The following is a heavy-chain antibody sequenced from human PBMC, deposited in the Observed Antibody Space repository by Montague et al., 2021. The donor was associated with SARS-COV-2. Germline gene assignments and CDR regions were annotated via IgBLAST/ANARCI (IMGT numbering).Heavy chain of an antibody. J-gene: IGHJ4*02. D-gene: IGHD2-15*01. Sequence: SETLSLTCAVDGGSFTGYSWNWIRQPPGKGLEWIGEVKHPGGTNYNPSLKTRVTISIDMSKNQFSLNLVSVTAADTAVYYCARPVGGSWHRFEYWGQGTLVTVSS. CDR3: ARPVGGSWHRFEY. CDR1: GGSFTGYS. V-gene: IGHV4-34*01. CDR2: VKHPGGT.